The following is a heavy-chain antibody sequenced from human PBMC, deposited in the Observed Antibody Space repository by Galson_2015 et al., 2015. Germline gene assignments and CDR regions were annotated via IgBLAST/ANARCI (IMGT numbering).Heavy chain of an antibody. CDR3: ARAGGRSWLDP. CDR2: INAGNGNT. V-gene: IGHV1-3*01. CDR1: GYTFTTYT. Sequence: SVKVSCKASGYTFTTYTMYWVRQAPGQRLEWMGWINAGNGNTKYSQNFQGRVTITRDTSASTAYMELSSLRSEDTAVYYCARAGGRSWLDPWGQGTLVTVSS. D-gene: IGHD3-16*01. J-gene: IGHJ5*02.